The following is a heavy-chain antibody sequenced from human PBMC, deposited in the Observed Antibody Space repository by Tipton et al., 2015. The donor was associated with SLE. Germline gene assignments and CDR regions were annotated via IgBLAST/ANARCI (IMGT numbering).Heavy chain of an antibody. CDR3: VRAVSGYFNFCYMDV. J-gene: IGHJ6*03. CDR2: ASHSRST. Sequence: TLSLTCAVSGGSFSGYAWSWVRQPPGKGLEWIGEASHSRSTNYNPSLKSRGPISLDTSNNQFSLRLSSVTAADTAVYYCVRAVSGYFNFCYMDVWGRGTTVTISS. D-gene: IGHD3-3*01. V-gene: IGHV4-34*01. CDR1: GGSFSGYA.